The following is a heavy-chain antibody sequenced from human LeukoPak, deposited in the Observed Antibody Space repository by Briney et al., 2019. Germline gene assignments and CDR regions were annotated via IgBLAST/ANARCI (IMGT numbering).Heavy chain of an antibody. D-gene: IGHD4-23*01. CDR1: GGTFSSYA. CDR3: ARRGDYGGINFDY. J-gene: IGHJ4*02. Sequence: SVKVSCRASGGTFSSYAIIWVRRAPGQGLEWMGGLLPIFGTANYAQKFQGRVTLTTDESTSTAYMELSSLRSEDPAVYYCARRGDYGGINFDYWGQGTLVTVSS. CDR2: LLPIFGTA. V-gene: IGHV1-69*05.